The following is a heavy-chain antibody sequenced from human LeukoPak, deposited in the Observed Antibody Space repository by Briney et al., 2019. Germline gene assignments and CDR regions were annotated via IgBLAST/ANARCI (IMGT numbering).Heavy chain of an antibody. CDR3: ARSDIRPGWFDP. Sequence: ASVKVSCKASGFTFTIYGFTWVRQAPGQGLEWMGIINPRGGSTTYAQKFQGRVTMTRDTSTSTVYMELSSLRSEDTAVYYCARSDIRPGWFDPWGQGTLVTVSS. CDR1: GFTFTIYG. D-gene: IGHD2-15*01. CDR2: INPRGGST. J-gene: IGHJ5*02. V-gene: IGHV1-46*01.